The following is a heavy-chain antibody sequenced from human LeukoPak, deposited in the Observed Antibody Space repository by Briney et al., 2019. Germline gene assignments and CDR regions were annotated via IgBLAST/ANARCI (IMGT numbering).Heavy chain of an antibody. J-gene: IGHJ4*02. V-gene: IGHV1-3*01. Sequence: ASVKVSCKASGYTFTSYAMHWVRQAPGQRLEWMGWINAGNGNTKYSQKFQGRVTITRDTSASTAYMELSSLRSEDTAVYYCARGAAAAGTVDFDYWGQRTLVTVSS. CDR1: GYTFTSYA. CDR2: INAGNGNT. CDR3: ARGAAAAGTVDFDY. D-gene: IGHD6-13*01.